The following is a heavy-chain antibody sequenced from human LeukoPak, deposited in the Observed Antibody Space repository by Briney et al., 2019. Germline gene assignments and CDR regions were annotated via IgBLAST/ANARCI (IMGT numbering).Heavy chain of an antibody. CDR1: GGSFSGYY. CDR3: ASTPHSSSWLHDAFDI. Sequence: SETLSLTCAVYGGSFSGYYWSWIRQPPGKGLEWIGEINHSGSTNYNPSLKSRVTISVDTSKNQFSLKLSSVTAADTAVYYCASTPHSSSWLHDAFDIWGQGTMVTVSS. J-gene: IGHJ3*02. V-gene: IGHV4-34*01. CDR2: INHSGST. D-gene: IGHD6-13*01.